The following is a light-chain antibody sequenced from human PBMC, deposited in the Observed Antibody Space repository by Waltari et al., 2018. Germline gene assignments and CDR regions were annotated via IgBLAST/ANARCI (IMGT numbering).Light chain of an antibody. J-gene: IGLJ3*02. Sequence: QAGLTQPPSVSKGLRQTATLTCTGNSNNVGYQGVAWLQQHQGHPPKLISNRNNNRPSGISERISASRSGNTASLTIIGLQPEDEADYYCSAWDSGLSAWVFGGGTKLTVL. CDR3: SAWDSGLSAWV. CDR2: RNN. CDR1: SNNVGYQG. V-gene: IGLV10-54*01.